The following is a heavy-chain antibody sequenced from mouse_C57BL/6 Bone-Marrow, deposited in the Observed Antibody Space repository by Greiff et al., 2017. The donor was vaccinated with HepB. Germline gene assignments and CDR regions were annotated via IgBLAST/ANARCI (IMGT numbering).Heavy chain of an antibody. V-gene: IGHV5-6*02. D-gene: IGHD2-1*01. CDR2: ISSGGSYT. CDR3: ARRAYGTYAMDY. CDR1: GFTFSSYG. J-gene: IGHJ4*01. Sequence: EVKVVESGGDLVKPGGSLKLSCAASGFTFSSYGMSWVRQTPDKRLEWVATISSGGSYTYYPDSVKGRFTISRDNAKNTLYLQMSSLKSEDTAMYYCARRAYGTYAMDYWGQGTSVTVSS.